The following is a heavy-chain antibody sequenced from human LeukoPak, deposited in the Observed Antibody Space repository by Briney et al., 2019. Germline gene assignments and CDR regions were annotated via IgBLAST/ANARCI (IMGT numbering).Heavy chain of an antibody. CDR1: GFTVSSYA. CDR2: ISGSGGST. CDR3: ARVGRFGTFYFDY. J-gene: IGHJ4*02. Sequence: GGSLRLSCAASGFTVSSYAMSWVRQAPGKGLEWVSAISGSGGSTYYADSVKGRFTISRDSSKNTLYLQMNSLRAEDTAVYYCARVGRFGTFYFDYWGQGTLVTVSS. D-gene: IGHD3-10*01. V-gene: IGHV3-23*01.